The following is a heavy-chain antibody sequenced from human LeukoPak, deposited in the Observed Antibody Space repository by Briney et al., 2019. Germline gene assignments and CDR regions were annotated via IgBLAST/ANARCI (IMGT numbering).Heavy chain of an antibody. CDR1: GFTFSSYA. V-gene: IGHV3-30-3*01. D-gene: IGHD3-22*01. Sequence: GRSLRLSCAASGFTFSSYAMHWVRQAPGKGLEWVAVISYDGSNKYYEDSVKGRFTISRDNSKNTLYLQMNSLRAEDTAVYHCVTFYYDSSGSYVHYWGQGTLVTVSS. J-gene: IGHJ4*02. CDR3: VTFYYDSSGSYVHY. CDR2: ISYDGSNK.